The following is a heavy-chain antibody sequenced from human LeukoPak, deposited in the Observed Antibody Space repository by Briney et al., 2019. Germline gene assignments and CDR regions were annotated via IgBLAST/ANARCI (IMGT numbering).Heavy chain of an antibody. CDR1: GFPFSDYY. J-gene: IGHJ3*02. CDR3: ARSVLRYFDDDAFDI. Sequence: GGSLRLSCAAYGFPFSDYYMTWIRQAPGKGLEWVSCISTSGRTIYYADSVKGRFTISRENAQDSLYLQMNSLRVEDTAVYYCARSVLRYFDDDAFDIWGQGTMVTVSS. CDR2: ISTSGRTI. D-gene: IGHD3-9*01. V-gene: IGHV3-11*04.